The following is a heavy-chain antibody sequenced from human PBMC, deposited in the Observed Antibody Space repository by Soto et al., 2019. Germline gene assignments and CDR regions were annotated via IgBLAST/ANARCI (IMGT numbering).Heavy chain of an antibody. CDR1: GGSFSGYY. Sequence: SETLSLTCAVYGGSFSGYYWSWIRQPPGKGLEWIGEINHSGGTNYNPSLKSRVTISVDTSKNQFSLKLSSVTAADTAVYYCAREGGVGYCSGGSCYYYYGMDVWGQGTTVTVSS. CDR2: INHSGGT. V-gene: IGHV4-34*01. D-gene: IGHD2-15*01. J-gene: IGHJ6*02. CDR3: AREGGVGYCSGGSCYYYYGMDV.